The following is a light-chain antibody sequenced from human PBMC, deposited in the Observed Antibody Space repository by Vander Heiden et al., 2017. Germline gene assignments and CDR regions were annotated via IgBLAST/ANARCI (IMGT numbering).Light chain of an antibody. CDR1: QGISSY. CDR2: AAS. Sequence: DIQLTQSPSFLSASVGDRVTITCRASQGISSYLAWYQQKPGKAPKLLIYAASTLQSGVPSRFSGSGSGTEFTLTISSLQPEDFATYYCQQRNSYPLFTFGHGTKVDIK. J-gene: IGKJ3*01. CDR3: QQRNSYPLFT. V-gene: IGKV1-9*01.